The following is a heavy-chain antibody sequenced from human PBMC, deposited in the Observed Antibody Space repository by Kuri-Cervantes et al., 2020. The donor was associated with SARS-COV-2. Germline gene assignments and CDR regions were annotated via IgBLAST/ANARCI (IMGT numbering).Heavy chain of an antibody. Sequence: ASVKVSCKVSGYTLTELSMHWVRQAPGKGLEWMGGFDPEDGETIYAQKFQGRVTMTRDTSTSTVYMELSSLRSEDTAVYYCARSISGITGTTAAFDIWGQGTMVTVSS. CDR1: GYTLTELS. CDR3: ARSISGITGTTAAFDI. V-gene: IGHV1-24*01. D-gene: IGHD1-20*01. J-gene: IGHJ3*02. CDR2: FDPEDGET.